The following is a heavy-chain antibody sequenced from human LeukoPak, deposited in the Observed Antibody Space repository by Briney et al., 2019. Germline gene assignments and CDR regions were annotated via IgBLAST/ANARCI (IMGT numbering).Heavy chain of an antibody. V-gene: IGHV1-46*01. CDR1: GYTFSNHY. CDR2: INPSGGST. J-gene: IGHJ4*02. Sequence: ASVKVSCKASGYTFSNHYMYWVRQAPGQGLEWMGVINPSGGSTSYAQKFQGRVTMTRDTSTRTVYMEVNSLRSEDTAVYYCARQGTYSSAIGMGYRGQGTLVTVSS. D-gene: IGHD6-19*01. CDR3: ARQGTYSSAIGMGY.